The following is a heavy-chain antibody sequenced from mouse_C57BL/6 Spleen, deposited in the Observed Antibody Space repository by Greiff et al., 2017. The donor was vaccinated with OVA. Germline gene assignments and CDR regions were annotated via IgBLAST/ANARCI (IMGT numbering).Heavy chain of an antibody. D-gene: IGHD2-3*01. Sequence: VQLKESGGGLVQPGGSLKLSCAASGFTFSDYYMYWVRQTPEKRLEWVAYISNGGGSTYYPDTVKGRFTISRDNAKNTLYLQMSRLKSEDTAMYYCARHAWLLGYFDVWGTGTTVTVSS. CDR3: ARHAWLLGYFDV. V-gene: IGHV5-12*01. CDR1: GFTFSDYY. CDR2: ISNGGGST. J-gene: IGHJ1*03.